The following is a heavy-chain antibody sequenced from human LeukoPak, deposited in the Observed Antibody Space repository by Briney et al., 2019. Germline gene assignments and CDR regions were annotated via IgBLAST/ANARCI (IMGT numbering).Heavy chain of an antibody. Sequence: GGSLRLSCAASGFTCTTYTMNWVRQAPGKGLEWVSSISSSSGYIYYADSVKGRFTISRDNAKNSLYLQMNSLRAEDTAVYYCARAGYSSSWTPRYFDYWGQGTLVTVPS. V-gene: IGHV3-21*01. D-gene: IGHD6-13*01. CDR1: GFTCTTYT. J-gene: IGHJ4*02. CDR2: ISSSSGYI. CDR3: ARAGYSSSWTPRYFDY.